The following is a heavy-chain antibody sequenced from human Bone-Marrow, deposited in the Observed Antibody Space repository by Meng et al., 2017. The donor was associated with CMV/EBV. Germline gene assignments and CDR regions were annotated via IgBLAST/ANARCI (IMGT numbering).Heavy chain of an antibody. CDR3: ARGVNWGRKCYFDY. J-gene: IGHJ4*02. V-gene: IGHV1-69*10. Sequence: SVKVSCKASGGTFSSYAISWVRQAPGQGLEWMGGIIPILGIANYAQKFQGRVTITADKSTSTAYMKLSSLRSEDTAVYYCARGVNWGRKCYFDYWGQGTLVTVSS. D-gene: IGHD7-27*01. CDR2: IIPILGIA. CDR1: GGTFSSYA.